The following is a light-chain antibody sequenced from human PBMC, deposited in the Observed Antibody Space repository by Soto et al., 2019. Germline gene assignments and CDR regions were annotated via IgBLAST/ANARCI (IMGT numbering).Light chain of an antibody. J-gene: IGLJ2*01. CDR3: CSYAGRSTWDVV. CDR1: SSDVGGSGL. CDR2: EGF. V-gene: IGLV2-23*01. Sequence: QSALTQPASLSGSPGQSITISCTGTSSDVGGSGLVSWYQFHPGKAPQLLIFEGFKRPSGISNRFSGSKSGSTASLTISGLQAEDEAEYYCCSYAGRSTWDVVFGGGTKLTVL.